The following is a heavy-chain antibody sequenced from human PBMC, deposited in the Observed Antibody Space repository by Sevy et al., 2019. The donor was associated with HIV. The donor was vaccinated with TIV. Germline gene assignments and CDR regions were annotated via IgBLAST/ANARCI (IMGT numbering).Heavy chain of an antibody. CDR3: ARDQVAAAGRLEAFDI. Sequence: GGSLRLSCAASGFTFSSYSMNWVRQAPGKGLEWVSSISSSSSYIYYADSVKGRFTISRDNAKNSRYMQMNSLRAEETAVYYCARDQVAAAGRLEAFDIWGKGTMVTVSS. CDR1: GFTFSSYS. CDR2: ISSSSSYI. V-gene: IGHV3-21*01. J-gene: IGHJ3*02. D-gene: IGHD6-13*01.